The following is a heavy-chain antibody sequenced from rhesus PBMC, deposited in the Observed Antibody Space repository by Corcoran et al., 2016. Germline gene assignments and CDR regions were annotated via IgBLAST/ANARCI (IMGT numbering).Heavy chain of an antibody. V-gene: IGHV3-132*01. CDR3: ARGRYSGSYFDY. CDR2: ISIGGGT. J-gene: IGHJ4*01. D-gene: IGHD3-16*01. CDR1: EFTFSSYD. Sequence: VEQLVESGGGWVQPGASLRLSCAASEFTFSSYDTHWVRQAPVQGLEWVSAISIGGGTYDPDSVKGRFTISRDNAENSLYLQMNSLRAEDTAVYYCARGRYSGSYFDYWGQGVLVTVSS.